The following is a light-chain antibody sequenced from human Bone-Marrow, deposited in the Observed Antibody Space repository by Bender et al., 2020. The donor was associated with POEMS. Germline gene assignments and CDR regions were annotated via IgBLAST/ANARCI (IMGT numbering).Light chain of an antibody. Sequence: SYVLTQPPSVSVAPGQTARITCGGNNIGRKTVHWYQQKPGQAPVLVIYKDVERPSGIPERFAASSSGTTVTLTISGVKAEDEADYYCQSAASSSSPWVFGGGTKLTVL. CDR2: KDV. CDR3: QSAASSSSPWV. V-gene: IGLV3-25*03. CDR1: NIGRKT. J-gene: IGLJ3*02.